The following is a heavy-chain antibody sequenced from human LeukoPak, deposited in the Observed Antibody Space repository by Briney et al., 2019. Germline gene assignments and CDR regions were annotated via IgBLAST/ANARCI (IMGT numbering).Heavy chain of an antibody. CDR1: GFTFSDYY. CDR3: ARELGVGVIGDAFDI. V-gene: IGHV3-11*04. CDR2: ISSSGKTI. J-gene: IGHJ3*02. D-gene: IGHD3-22*01. Sequence: PEGSLRLSCAASGFTFSDYYMSWIRQTPGKGLEWISHISSSGKTIYYTDSVKGRFTISRDNTKNSLDLQMNDLRAEDTAVYYCARELGVGVIGDAFDIWGQGTVVTVSS.